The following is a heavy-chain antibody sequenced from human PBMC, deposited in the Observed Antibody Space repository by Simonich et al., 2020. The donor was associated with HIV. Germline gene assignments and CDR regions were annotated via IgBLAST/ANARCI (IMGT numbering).Heavy chain of an antibody. CDR3: ARASGFDP. V-gene: IGHV3-74*02. CDR2: ISRDGCST. J-gene: IGHJ5*02. CDR1: GFTFSSYW. Sequence: VQLVESGGGVVQPGRSLRLSCAASGFTFSSYWMHWVRQAPGKGLVWVSRISRDGCSTSYADSVKGRFTISRDNAKNTLYLQMNSLRAEDTGVYYCARASGFDPWGQGTLVTVSS.